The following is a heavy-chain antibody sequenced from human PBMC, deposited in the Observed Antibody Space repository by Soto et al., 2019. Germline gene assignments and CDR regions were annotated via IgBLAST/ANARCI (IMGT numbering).Heavy chain of an antibody. D-gene: IGHD2-15*01. Sequence: QPGGSLRLSCAASGFTFSSYSMNWVRQAPGKGLEWVSYISSSSSTIYYADSVKGRFTISRDNAKNSLYLQMNSLRAEDTAVYYCARLPYCSGGSCYTDYWGQGTLVTVSS. CDR3: ARLPYCSGGSCYTDY. CDR1: GFTFSSYS. J-gene: IGHJ4*02. CDR2: ISSSSSTI. V-gene: IGHV3-48*01.